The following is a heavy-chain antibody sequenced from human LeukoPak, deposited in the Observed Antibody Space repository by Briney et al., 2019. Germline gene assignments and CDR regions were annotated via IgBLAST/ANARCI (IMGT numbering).Heavy chain of an antibody. J-gene: IGHJ4*02. V-gene: IGHV3-48*02. CDR1: GLTFSIYS. CDR2: ISSSSSTI. Sequence: PGGSLRLSCAASGLTFSIYSMNWVRQAPGKGLEWVSYISSSSSTIYYADSVKGRFTISRDNAKNSLYLQMNSLRDEGTAAYYCARERPQVDSWGQGTLVTVSS. CDR3: ARERPQVDS.